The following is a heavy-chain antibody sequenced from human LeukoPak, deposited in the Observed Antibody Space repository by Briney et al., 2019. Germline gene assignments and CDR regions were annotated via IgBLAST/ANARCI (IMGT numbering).Heavy chain of an antibody. CDR3: ARVGVAYGDCVPYYFDY. CDR1: GYTFTSYG. CDR2: ISVYNGNT. D-gene: IGHD4-17*01. J-gene: IGHJ4*02. Sequence: GASVKVSCKASGYTFTSYGISWVRQAPGQGLEWMGCISVYNGNTNYAQKLQGRVTMTTDTSTSTAYMELRSLRSDDTAMYYCARVGVAYGDCVPYYFDYWGQGTLATVSS. V-gene: IGHV1-18*04.